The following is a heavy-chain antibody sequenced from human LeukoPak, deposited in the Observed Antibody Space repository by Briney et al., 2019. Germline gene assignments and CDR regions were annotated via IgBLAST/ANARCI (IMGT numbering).Heavy chain of an antibody. CDR1: GFTFSAYA. V-gene: IGHV3-23*01. CDR3: AKDLSTYYDILTGLEY. J-gene: IGHJ4*02. D-gene: IGHD3-9*01. CDR2: ISGSDDST. Sequence: GGSLRLSCEASGFTFSAYAMTWVRQAPGKGLEWVSAISGSDDSTYYADSVEGRFTISRDNSKNTVYLQMISLRGEDTAVYYCAKDLSTYYDILTGLEYWGQGTLVTVSS.